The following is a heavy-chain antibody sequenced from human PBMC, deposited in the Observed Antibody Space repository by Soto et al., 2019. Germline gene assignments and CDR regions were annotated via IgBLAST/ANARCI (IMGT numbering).Heavy chain of an antibody. CDR1: GGSISSGGYY. CDR3: ARAMMAQPFGGVSPFDY. CDR2: IYYCGST. V-gene: IGHV4-31*03. Sequence: QVQLQESGPGLVKPSQTLSLTCTVSGGSISSGGYYWSWIRQHPGKGLEWIGYIYYCGSTYYNPSLKSRVTISVDTSKNQFSLKLSSVTAADTAVYYCARAMMAQPFGGVSPFDYWGQGTLVTVSS. J-gene: IGHJ4*02. D-gene: IGHD3-16*01.